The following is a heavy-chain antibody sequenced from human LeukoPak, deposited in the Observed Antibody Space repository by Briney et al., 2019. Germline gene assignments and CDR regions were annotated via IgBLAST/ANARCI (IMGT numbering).Heavy chain of an antibody. V-gene: IGHV4-39*01. D-gene: IGHD1-26*01. CDR3: ARRLGGSYDYYFDY. CDR1: GGSISSSSYY. Sequence: SETLSLTCSVSGGSISSSSYYWGWIRQPPGKGLEWIGTIYYSGSTYYNPSLKSRVTISVDTSKNQFSLKLSSVTAADTAVYYCARRLGGSYDYYFDYWGQGTLVTVFS. J-gene: IGHJ4*02. CDR2: IYYSGST.